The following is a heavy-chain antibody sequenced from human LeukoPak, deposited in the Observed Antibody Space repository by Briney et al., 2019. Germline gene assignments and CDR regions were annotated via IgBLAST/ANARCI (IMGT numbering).Heavy chain of an antibody. D-gene: IGHD4-11*01. CDR2: IGAGGTFT. J-gene: IGHJ4*02. CDR1: GFTFGDYA. V-gene: IGHV3-23*01. CDR3: AEDLDYTTYGYYFDY. Sequence: PGRSLRLSCTASGFTFGDYAMSWVRQAPGKGLEWVSGIGAGGTFTYYADSVKGRFTISRDNSRNTLYLQMNSLRADDTAVYYCAEDLDYTTYGYYFDYWGQGTLVTVSS.